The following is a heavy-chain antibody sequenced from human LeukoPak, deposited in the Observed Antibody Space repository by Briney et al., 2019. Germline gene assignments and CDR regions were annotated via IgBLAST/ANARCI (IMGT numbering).Heavy chain of an antibody. CDR2: INPNSGGT. J-gene: IGHJ4*02. CDR1: GYTFTGNH. CDR3: ARSHYYGSGRAPLDY. V-gene: IGHV1-2*02. D-gene: IGHD3-10*01. Sequence: ASVKVSCKASGYTFTGNHMHWVRQAPGQGLEWMGWINPNSGGTNYAQKFQGRVTMTRDTSISTAYMELSRLRSDDTAVYYCARSHYYGSGRAPLDYWGQGTLVTVSS.